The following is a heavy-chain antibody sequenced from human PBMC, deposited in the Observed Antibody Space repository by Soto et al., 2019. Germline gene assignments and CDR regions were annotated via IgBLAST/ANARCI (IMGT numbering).Heavy chain of an antibody. CDR1: GGSFSGYY. Sequence: PSETLSLTCGVYGGSFSGYYWSWIRQPPGKGLEWIGEVSHSGRVNANPSLRSRLTISVDTSKKQFSLKLISVTAADTAVYYCARVVSSGYRWFDPWGLGTQVTVSS. CDR2: VSHSGRV. CDR3: ARVVSSGYRWFDP. V-gene: IGHV4-34*01. J-gene: IGHJ5*02. D-gene: IGHD3-22*01.